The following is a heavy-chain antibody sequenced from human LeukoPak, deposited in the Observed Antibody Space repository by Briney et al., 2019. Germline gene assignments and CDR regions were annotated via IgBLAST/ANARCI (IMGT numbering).Heavy chain of an antibody. CDR3: ARHPFSSKTIDD. V-gene: IGHV4-39*01. Sequence: SETLSLTCSVSGGSTSSSSYYWGWVRQPPGTGLEWIGSIYYDGSAYYNPSLKSRVTISVDTSKNQFSLILNSVTAADTAVYYCARHPFSSKTIDDWGQGTLVTVSS. CDR1: GGSTSSSSYY. CDR2: IYYDGSA. D-gene: IGHD6-6*01. J-gene: IGHJ4*02.